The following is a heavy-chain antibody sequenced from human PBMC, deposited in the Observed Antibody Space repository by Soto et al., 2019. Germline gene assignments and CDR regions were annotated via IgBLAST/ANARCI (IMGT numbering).Heavy chain of an antibody. V-gene: IGHV1-69*06. CDR1: GGTFSSYA. D-gene: IGHD2-2*01. CDR2: IIPIFGTA. Sequence: QVQLVQSGAEVKKPGSSVKVSCKASGGTFSSYAISWVRQAPGQRLEWMGGIIPIFGTANYAQKLQGRVTITADKSTNTADMELSSLRSEDTAVYFCARVVVPGFGTYYGMDVWGQGTTVTVSS. J-gene: IGHJ6*02. CDR3: ARVVVPGFGTYYGMDV.